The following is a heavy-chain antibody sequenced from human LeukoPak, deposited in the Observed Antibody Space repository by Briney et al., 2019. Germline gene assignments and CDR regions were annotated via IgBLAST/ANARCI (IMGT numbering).Heavy chain of an antibody. CDR1: GFTFSSYG. V-gene: IGHV3-30*02. CDR2: IWYDGSNK. J-gene: IGHJ4*02. D-gene: IGHD3-10*01. Sequence: AGGSLRLSCAASGFTFSSYGMHWVRQAPGKGLEWVAVIWYDGSNKYYADSVKGRFTISRDNSKNTLYLQMNSLRAEDTAVYYCAKDHYYGSGSYYKPPVLDYWGQGTLVTVSS. CDR3: AKDHYYGSGSYYKPPVLDY.